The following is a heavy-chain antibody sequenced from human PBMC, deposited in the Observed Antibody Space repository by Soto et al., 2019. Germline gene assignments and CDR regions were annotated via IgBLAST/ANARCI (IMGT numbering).Heavy chain of an antibody. J-gene: IGHJ4*02. D-gene: IGHD6-25*01. V-gene: IGHV3-48*01. CDR3: ARDREGDGYNFDY. Sequence: SVKGRFTISRDNAKNSLYLQMNSRRADDTAVYYCARDREGDGYNFDYWGQGTLVTVSS.